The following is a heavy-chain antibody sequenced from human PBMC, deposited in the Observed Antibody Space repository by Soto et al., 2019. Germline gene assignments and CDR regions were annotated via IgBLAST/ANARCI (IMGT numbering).Heavy chain of an antibody. V-gene: IGHV3-30-3*01. J-gene: IGHJ5*02. Sequence: QVQLVESGGGVVQPGRSLRLSCAASGFTFSSYAMHWVRQAPGKGLEWVAVISYDGSNKYYADSVKGRFTISRDNSKNTLYLQMNTLRAEETAVYYCARDPYCGGDCYSGTGAGWFDPWGQGTLVTVSS. CDR3: ARDPYCGGDCYSGTGAGWFDP. CDR2: ISYDGSNK. D-gene: IGHD2-21*02. CDR1: GFTFSSYA.